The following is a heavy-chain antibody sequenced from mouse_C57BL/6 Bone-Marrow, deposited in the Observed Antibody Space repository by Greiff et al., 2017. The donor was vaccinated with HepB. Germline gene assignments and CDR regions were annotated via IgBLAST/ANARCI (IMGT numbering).Heavy chain of an antibody. V-gene: IGHV3-6*01. CDR3: ARDQYPP. CDR1: GYSITSGYY. D-gene: IGHD5-1*01. CDR2: ISYDGSN. Sequence: DVQLQESGPGLVKPSQSLSLTCSVTGYSITSGYYWNWIRQFPGNKLEWMGYISYDGSNNYNPSLKNRISITRDTSKNQFFLKFNSVTTEDTATYYCARDQYPPWGQGTLVTVSA. J-gene: IGHJ3*01.